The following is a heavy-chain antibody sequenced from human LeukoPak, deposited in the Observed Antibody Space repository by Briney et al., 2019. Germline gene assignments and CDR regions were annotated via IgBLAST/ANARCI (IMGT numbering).Heavy chain of an antibody. V-gene: IGHV3-23*01. CDR2: ISSGGDHT. CDR1: GFTFSTYS. Sequence: GGSLRLSCLASGFTFSTYSMSWVRQVPGRGREWVSTISSGGDHTIVAGSVKGRFTISRDNSKNSLYLQMNSVRDEDTAVYYCAKGPRPDITVAHTVEKWGQGTLDTVSS. J-gene: IGHJ4*02. CDR3: AKGPRPDITVAHTVEK. D-gene: IGHD6-19*01.